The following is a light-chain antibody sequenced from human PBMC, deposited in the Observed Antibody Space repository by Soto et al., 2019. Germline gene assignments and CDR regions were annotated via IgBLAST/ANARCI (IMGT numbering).Light chain of an antibody. CDR2: RNN. CDR3: ATWDDSLNGFYV. J-gene: IGLJ1*01. CDR1: TSNIGSNY. Sequence: SGRTQPPSASGTPGQGVTISCSGSTSNIGSNYVYWYQQLPGTAPKLLIYRNNQRPSGVPDRFSGSKSGTSASLAISGLRSDDEADYFCATWDDSLNGFYVFGTGTKVTVL. V-gene: IGLV1-47*01.